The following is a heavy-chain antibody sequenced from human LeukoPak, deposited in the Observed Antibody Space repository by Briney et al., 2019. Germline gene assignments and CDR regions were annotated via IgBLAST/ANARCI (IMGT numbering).Heavy chain of an antibody. CDR1: GGSISSYY. J-gene: IGHJ4*02. V-gene: IGHV4-4*07. Sequence: SETLSLTCTVSGGSISSYYWSWIRQPAGKGLEWIGRIYTSGSTNYNPSLKSRVTMSVDTSKNQFSLKLSSVAAADTAVYYCARGDYYDSSGPTRGWGQGTLVTVSS. CDR3: ARGDYYDSSGPTRG. CDR2: IYTSGST. D-gene: IGHD3-22*01.